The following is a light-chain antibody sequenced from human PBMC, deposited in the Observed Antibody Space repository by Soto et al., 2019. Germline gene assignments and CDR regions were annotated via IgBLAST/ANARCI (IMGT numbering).Light chain of an antibody. V-gene: IGKV4-1*01. CDR2: WAS. Sequence: DIVMTQSPDSLAVSLGERATINCKSSQIILHLAWYQQKPGQHPKLLIYWASTRDSGVPDRFSGSASGTDFTLTISILQAEDVEIYDCQQYYTTPVTVGQGTKVELK. J-gene: IGKJ1*01. CDR1: QIILH. CDR3: QQYYTTPVT.